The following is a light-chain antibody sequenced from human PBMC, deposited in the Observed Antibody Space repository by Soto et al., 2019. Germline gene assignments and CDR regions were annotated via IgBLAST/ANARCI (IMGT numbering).Light chain of an antibody. CDR2: GIN. Sequence: QSVLTQPPSASGAPGQRVTISCSGSSSNIGSYYVYCYQQLPGTAPKLLISGINQRPSGVPDRFSGSKSGTSASLAISGLRSEDEADYYCAAWDDSLRGWVFGGGTKLTVL. J-gene: IGLJ3*02. CDR1: SSNIGSYY. CDR3: AAWDDSLRGWV. V-gene: IGLV1-47*01.